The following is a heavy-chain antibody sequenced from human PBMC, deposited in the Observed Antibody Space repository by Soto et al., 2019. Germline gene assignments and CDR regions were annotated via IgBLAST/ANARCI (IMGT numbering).Heavy chain of an antibody. CDR1: GYTFSAYD. J-gene: IGHJ3*02. V-gene: IGHV1-8*01. CDR3: ARNTYYDILTGSTTGAFDI. Sequence: ASVKVSCKDSGYTFSAYDINWVRQAPGQGLEWMGWMNPKSGNTGYAEEFQGRVTLTRNTSISTAYMELSSLRSEDTAVYYCARNTYYDILTGSTTGAFDIWGQGTMVTVSS. CDR2: MNPKSGNT. D-gene: IGHD3-9*01.